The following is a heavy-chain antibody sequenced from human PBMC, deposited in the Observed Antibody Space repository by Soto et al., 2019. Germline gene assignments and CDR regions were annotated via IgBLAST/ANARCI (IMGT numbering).Heavy chain of an antibody. CDR3: ARRARNYDILTGYRHGMDV. J-gene: IGHJ6*02. CDR2: IYPGDSDT. V-gene: IGHV5-51*01. Sequence: GESLKISCKGSGYSFTSYWIGWVRQMPGKGLEWMGIIYPGDSDTRYSPSFQGQVPISADKSISTAYLQWSSLKASDTAMYYCARRARNYDILTGYRHGMDVWGQGTTVTV. CDR1: GYSFTSYW. D-gene: IGHD3-9*01.